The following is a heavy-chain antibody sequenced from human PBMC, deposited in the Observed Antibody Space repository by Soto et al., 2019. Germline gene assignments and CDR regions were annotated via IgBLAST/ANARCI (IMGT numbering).Heavy chain of an antibody. CDR3: ARDSGSIYYYYYYAIDV. V-gene: IGHV3-30-3*01. J-gene: IGHJ6*02. D-gene: IGHD3-10*01. CDR2: ISYDGNNK. Sequence: GGSLRLSCAASGFTFSNYAMHWVRQAPGKGLEWVAVISYDGNNKYYADSVKGRFTVSRVNSKNTLYLQMNGLRAEDTAVYFCARDSGSIYYYYYYAIDVWGQGTTVTVSS. CDR1: GFTFSNYA.